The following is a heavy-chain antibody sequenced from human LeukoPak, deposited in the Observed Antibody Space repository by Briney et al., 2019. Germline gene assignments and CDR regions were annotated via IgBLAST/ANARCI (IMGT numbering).Heavy chain of an antibody. Sequence: PGGSLRLSCAASGFTSINYWMRWVRQAPGKGLEWVANIKQEGSEKYYVDSVKGRFTISRDNAKNSLFLRMNRLRAEDTAVYYCAGGPSYYYDSRWFDPWGQGTLVTVSS. CDR1: GFTSINYW. V-gene: IGHV3-7*04. CDR3: AGGPSYYYDSRWFDP. CDR2: IKQEGSEK. D-gene: IGHD3-22*01. J-gene: IGHJ5*02.